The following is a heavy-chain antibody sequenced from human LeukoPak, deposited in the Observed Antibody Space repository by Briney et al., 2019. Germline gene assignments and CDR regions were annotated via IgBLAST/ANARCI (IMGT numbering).Heavy chain of an antibody. Sequence: GGSLRLSCAASGFTFSSSTMNWVRQAPGKGLEWVSAISTSGTYTYYADAVRGRFTISRDNSKNTLYLQMNSLRAEDTAVYYCAKGEQWLVLYFQHWGQGTLVTVSS. CDR2: ISTSGTYT. D-gene: IGHD6-19*01. J-gene: IGHJ1*01. V-gene: IGHV3-23*01. CDR3: AKGEQWLVLYFQH. CDR1: GFTFSSST.